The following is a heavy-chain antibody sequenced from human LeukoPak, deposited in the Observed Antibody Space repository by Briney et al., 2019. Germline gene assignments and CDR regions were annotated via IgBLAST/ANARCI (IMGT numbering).Heavy chain of an antibody. CDR2: IYPGDSDT. D-gene: IGHD5-12*01. CDR1: GYSFTSYW. J-gene: IGHJ3*02. V-gene: IGHV5-51*01. Sequence: GESLKISCKGSGYSFTSYWIGWVRQMPGKGLEWMGIIYPGDSDTRYSPSFQGQVTISADKSISAAYQQRSSLKASDTAMYYCATRGYSGYDWSSYDAFDIWGQGTMVTVSS. CDR3: ATRGYSGYDWSSYDAFDI.